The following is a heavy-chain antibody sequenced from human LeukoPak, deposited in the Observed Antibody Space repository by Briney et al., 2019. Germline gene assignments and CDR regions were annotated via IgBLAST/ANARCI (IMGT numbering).Heavy chain of an antibody. CDR3: ARAYCSGGSCYPGFDP. Sequence: SVTVSFTASVGTFSSYAISWVRQAPGQGLEWMGRIIPIFGTANYAQKFQGRVTITADKSTSTAYMELSSLRSEDTAVYYCARAYCSGGSCYPGFDPWGQGTLVTVSS. V-gene: IGHV1-69*06. J-gene: IGHJ5*02. CDR1: VGTFSSYA. CDR2: IIPIFGTA. D-gene: IGHD2-15*01.